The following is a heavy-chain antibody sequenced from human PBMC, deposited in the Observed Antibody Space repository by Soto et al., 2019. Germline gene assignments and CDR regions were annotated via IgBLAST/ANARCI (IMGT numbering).Heavy chain of an antibody. Sequence: SVKVSCKASGGTFSSYAISWVRQAPGQGLEWMGGIIPIFGTANYAQKFQGRVTITADESTSTAYMELSSLRSEDTAVYYCARRRNCSGGSCYYYYGMDVWGQGTRVIVSS. CDR1: GGTFSSYA. V-gene: IGHV1-69*13. J-gene: IGHJ6*01. D-gene: IGHD2-15*01. CDR3: ARRRNCSGGSCYYYYGMDV. CDR2: IIPIFGTA.